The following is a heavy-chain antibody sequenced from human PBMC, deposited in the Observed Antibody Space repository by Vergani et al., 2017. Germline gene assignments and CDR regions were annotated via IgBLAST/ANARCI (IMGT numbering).Heavy chain of an antibody. CDR2: ISSSSSYI. J-gene: IGHJ4*02. CDR1: GFTFSSYS. V-gene: IGHV3-21*01. Sequence: EVQLVESGGGLVKPGGSLRLSCAASGFTFSSYSMNWVRQAPGKGLEWVSSISSSSSYIYYADSVKGRFTISRENAKNSLYLQRNSLRAEDTAVYYCARAFDYDSTSDYWGQGTLVTVSS. D-gene: IGHD3-22*01. CDR3: ARAFDYDSTSDY.